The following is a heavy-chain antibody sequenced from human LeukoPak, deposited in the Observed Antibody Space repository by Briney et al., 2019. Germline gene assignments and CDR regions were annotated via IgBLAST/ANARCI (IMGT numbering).Heavy chain of an antibody. CDR2: IYYSGST. Sequence: SETLSLTCTVSGGSISSYYWTWIRQPPGKGLEWIGYIYYSGSTNYNPSLKSRVTISVDTSNNQFSLKLSSVTAADTAVYYCARGPPGGRFDPWGQGTLVTVSS. V-gene: IGHV4-59*01. J-gene: IGHJ5*02. CDR1: GGSISSYY. D-gene: IGHD3-10*01. CDR3: ARGPPGGRFDP.